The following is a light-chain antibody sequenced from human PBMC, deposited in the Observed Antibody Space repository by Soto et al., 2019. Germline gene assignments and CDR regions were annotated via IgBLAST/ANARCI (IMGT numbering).Light chain of an antibody. J-gene: IGKJ5*01. CDR3: QQYSSSPLT. V-gene: IGKV3-20*01. CDR1: QSVSSSY. CDR2: GAS. Sequence: EIVLTQSPGTLSLSPGERATLSCRASQSVSSSYLAWYQQKPGQAPRLLIHGASSRATGIPDRFSGSGSGTDFPLTISRLEPEDFAVYYCQQYSSSPLTFGQGTRLEIK.